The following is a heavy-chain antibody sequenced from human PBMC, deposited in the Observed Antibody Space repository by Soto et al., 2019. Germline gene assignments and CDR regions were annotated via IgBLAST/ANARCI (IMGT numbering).Heavy chain of an antibody. D-gene: IGHD3-16*01. CDR3: ARDPLGGGPHPNGWFDP. CDR2: IYYSGST. CDR1: GGSISSGDYY. Sequence: QVQLQESGPGLVKPSQTLSLTCTVSGGSISSGDYYWSWIRQPPGKGLEWIGYIYYSGSTYYNPSLKSRVTISVDTSKNQFSLKLSSVTAADTAVYYCARDPLGGGPHPNGWFDPWGQGTLVTVSS. V-gene: IGHV4-30-4*01. J-gene: IGHJ5*02.